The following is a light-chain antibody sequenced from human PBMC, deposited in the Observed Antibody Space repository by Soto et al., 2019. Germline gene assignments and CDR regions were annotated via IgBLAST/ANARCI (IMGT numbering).Light chain of an antibody. J-gene: IGLJ1*01. CDR3: SSYTSSSTYV. CDR1: SSDVGAYNL. Sequence: QSVLTQPASVSGSPGQSITISCAGTSSDVGAYNLVSWYQQHPGKAPTLMIYDVSNRPSGVSNRFSGSKSGITASLTISGLQAEDEADYYCSSYTSSSTYVFGTGTKVTVL. CDR2: DVS. V-gene: IGLV2-14*01.